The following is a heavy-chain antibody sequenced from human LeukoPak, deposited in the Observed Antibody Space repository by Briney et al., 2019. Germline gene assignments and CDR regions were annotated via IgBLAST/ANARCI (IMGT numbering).Heavy chain of an antibody. Sequence: GASVKVSCKASGYTFTGYYMHWVRQAPGQGLEWMGWINPNTGDTNYTQKFQGRVIMTRDTSITTAYMDLIRLKSDDTAVYYCARDEIGGSNWFDPWGQGTLVTVSS. CDR2: INPNTGDT. D-gene: IGHD3-10*01. CDR1: GYTFTGYY. CDR3: ARDEIGGSNWFDP. V-gene: IGHV1-2*02. J-gene: IGHJ5*02.